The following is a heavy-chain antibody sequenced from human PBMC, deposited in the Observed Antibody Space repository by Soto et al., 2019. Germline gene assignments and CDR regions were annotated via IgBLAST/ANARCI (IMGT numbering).Heavy chain of an antibody. CDR2: IYYSGST. CDR3: ARQGSGSYNAFDI. CDR1: CGSISSSSYY. D-gene: IGHD1-26*01. V-gene: IGHV4-39*01. J-gene: IGHJ3*02. Sequence: QLQLQESGPGLVKPSETLSLTCTVSCGSISSSSYYWGWIRQPPGKGLEWIGTIYYSGSTYYNPSLKSRVTISVDTSKNQFSLKLSSVTAADTAVYYCARQGSGSYNAFDIWGQGTVVTVSS.